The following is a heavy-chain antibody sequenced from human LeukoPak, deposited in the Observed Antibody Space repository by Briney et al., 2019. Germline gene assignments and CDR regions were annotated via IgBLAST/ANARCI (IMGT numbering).Heavy chain of an antibody. V-gene: IGHV3-23*01. J-gene: IGHJ4*01. CDR1: GFTFRSYA. D-gene: IGHD3-22*01. Sequence: PGGSLRLSCVASGFTFRSYAMAWVRQAPGKGLEQGLEWVASIIAGCDTFYADSVKGRFTISRDNSRNTLYLQMNRLRAEDTDIYYCASGSTPGSGYYFDSWGPGTLVTVSS. CDR3: ASGSTPGSGYYFDS. CDR2: IIAGCDT.